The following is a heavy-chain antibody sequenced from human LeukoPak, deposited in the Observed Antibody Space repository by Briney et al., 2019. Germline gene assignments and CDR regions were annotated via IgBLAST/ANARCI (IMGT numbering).Heavy chain of an antibody. CDR2: ISWNSGSI. CDR1: GFTFDDYA. Sequence: QPGGSLRLSCAASGFTFDDYAMHWVRQAPGKGLEWVSGISWNSGSIGYADSVKGRFTISRDNAKNSLYLQMNSLRAEDTAVYYCAREGLVADYFDYWGQGTLVTVSS. CDR3: AREGLVADYFDY. D-gene: IGHD2-15*01. V-gene: IGHV3-9*01. J-gene: IGHJ4*02.